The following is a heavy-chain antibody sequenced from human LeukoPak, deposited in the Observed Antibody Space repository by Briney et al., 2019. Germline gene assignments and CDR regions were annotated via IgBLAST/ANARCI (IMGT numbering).Heavy chain of an antibody. Sequence: ASVKVSCKASGYTFTSYEINWVRQATGQGLEWMGWMIPNSGNTGYAQKFQGRLTMTRNTSINTAYMELSSLRSEDTAVYYCARSSFLWYFDSWGQGTLVTVSS. D-gene: IGHD3-16*01. CDR2: MIPNSGNT. CDR3: ARSSFLWYFDS. V-gene: IGHV1-8*01. CDR1: GYTFTSYE. J-gene: IGHJ4*02.